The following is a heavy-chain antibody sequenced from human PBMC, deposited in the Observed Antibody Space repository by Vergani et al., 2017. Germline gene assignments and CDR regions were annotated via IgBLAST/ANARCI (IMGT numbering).Heavy chain of an antibody. V-gene: IGHV3-48*03. Sequence: EVLLVESGGNLVQPGGSLRLSCAASGFTFSTHTMNWVRQTPGKGLQWISYIVSTGQVKRYADSVKGRFTISRDNANNALYLQMASLRAEDTGIYYCVRAPRYCREISCTSLDSWLEGTLVADSS. CDR1: GFTFSTHT. CDR2: IVSTGQVK. CDR3: VRAPRYCREISCTSLDS. J-gene: IGHJ4*02. D-gene: IGHD2-15*01.